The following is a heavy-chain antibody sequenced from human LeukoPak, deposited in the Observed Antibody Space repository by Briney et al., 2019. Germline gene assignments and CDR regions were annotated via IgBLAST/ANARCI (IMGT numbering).Heavy chain of an antibody. J-gene: IGHJ6*02. CDR3: VREVTMVRGVITFYHYNGMDV. D-gene: IGHD3-10*01. V-gene: IGHV1-8*02. CDR1: GYTFTSYD. CDR2: MNPNSGNT. Sequence: ASVKVSCKASGYTFTSYDINWVRQATGQGLEWMGWMNPNSGNTGYAQNFQGRVTMTTDASTSTAYMELRSLRSDDTAVYYCVREVTMVRGVITFYHYNGMDVWGQGTAVIVSS.